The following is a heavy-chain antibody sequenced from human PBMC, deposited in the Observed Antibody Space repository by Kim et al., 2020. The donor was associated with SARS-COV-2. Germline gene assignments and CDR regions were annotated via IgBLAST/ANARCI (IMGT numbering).Heavy chain of an antibody. Sequence: GGSLRLSCAASGFTFSSYAMSWVRQAPGKGLEWVSAISGSGGSTYYADSVKGRFTISRDNSKNTLYLQMNSLRAEDTAVYYCAKEGAGEKAITVTNDEYFQHWGQGTLVTVSS. J-gene: IGHJ1*01. CDR1: GFTFSSYA. CDR2: ISGSGGST. CDR3: AKEGAGEKAITVTNDEYFQH. D-gene: IGHD4-17*01. V-gene: IGHV3-23*01.